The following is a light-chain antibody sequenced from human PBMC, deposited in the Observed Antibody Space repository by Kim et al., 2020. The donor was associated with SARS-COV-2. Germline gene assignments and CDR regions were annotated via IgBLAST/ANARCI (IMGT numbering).Light chain of an antibody. CDR2: GKN. V-gene: IGLV3-19*01. CDR1: SLRSYY. CDR3: NSRDSSGNHPV. J-gene: IGLJ2*01. Sequence: SSEPTQDPAVSVALGQTVRITCQGDSLRSYYASRYQQKPGQAPVLVIYGKNNRPSGIPDRFSGSSSGNTASLTITGAQAEDEADYYCNSRDSSGNHPVFGGGTQLTVL.